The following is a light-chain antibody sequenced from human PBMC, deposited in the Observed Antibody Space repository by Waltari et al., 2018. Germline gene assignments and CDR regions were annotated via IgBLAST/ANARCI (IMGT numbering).Light chain of an antibody. CDR3: QHYNIYPVM. CDR1: QSISDW. Sequence: DIQMTQSPSTLSASVGDRVTTTCRASQSISDWVAWYQHKPGKAPNLLIYEASSLESGVPSRVSGSGSEAEFTLTISSLQPDDFATYYCQHYNIYPVMFGQGTRLEIK. CDR2: EAS. V-gene: IGKV1-5*03. J-gene: IGKJ5*01.